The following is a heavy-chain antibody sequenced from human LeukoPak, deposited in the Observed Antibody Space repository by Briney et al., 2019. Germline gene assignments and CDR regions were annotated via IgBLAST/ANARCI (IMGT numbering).Heavy chain of an antibody. CDR1: GSTFTNYA. V-gene: IGHV3-23*01. J-gene: IGHJ4*02. D-gene: IGHD2-2*01. CDR2: ICGNGDNT. Sequence: GGSLRLSCAASGSTFTNYAMNWVRQAPGKGLEGVASICGNGDNTYYTNSAKGRFTISRDNSKNTLYLEMNSLRVEDTAIYYCAKRGTTCGSTRCNIDYWGQGTLVTVSS. CDR3: AKRGTTCGSTRCNIDY.